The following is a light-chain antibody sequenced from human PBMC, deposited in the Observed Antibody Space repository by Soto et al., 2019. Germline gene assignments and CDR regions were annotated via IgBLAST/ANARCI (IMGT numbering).Light chain of an antibody. CDR2: EVT. Sequence: SVLTQPASVSASPGQSVTIPCAGTSSDVGGYNYVSWYQQRPGRAPKLMIYEVTYRPSGVSNRFSGSKSGNTASLTISGLQAEDEADYYCSSYTTSSTLVFGTGTKVTVL. CDR3: SSYTTSSTLV. V-gene: IGLV2-14*01. CDR1: SSDVGGYNY. J-gene: IGLJ1*01.